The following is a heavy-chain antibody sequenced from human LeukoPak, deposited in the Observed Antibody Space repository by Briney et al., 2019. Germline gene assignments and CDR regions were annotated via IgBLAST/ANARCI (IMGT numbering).Heavy chain of an antibody. CDR1: GGSISSGGYY. Sequence: PSETLSLTCTVSGGSISSGGYYWSWIRQHPGKGLEWIGYIYYSGSTYYNPSLKSRVTISVDTSKNQFSLKLSSVTAADTAVYYCARSRKWGEPKQNWFDPWGQGTLVTVSS. CDR3: ARSRKWGEPKQNWFDP. D-gene: IGHD7-27*01. V-gene: IGHV4-31*03. J-gene: IGHJ5*02. CDR2: IYYSGST.